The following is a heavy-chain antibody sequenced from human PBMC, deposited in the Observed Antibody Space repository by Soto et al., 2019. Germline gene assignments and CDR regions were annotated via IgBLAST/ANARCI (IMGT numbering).Heavy chain of an antibody. J-gene: IGHJ4*02. Sequence: QVQLVQSGGEVKKPGASVKVSCKASGYTFTTYGISWVRRAPGQGLEWMGWISTYNGYTNFAQKFQGRVTMTTDTSTSTAYMELSTLRSDDTAVYYCARRLRYFDSDDYWGQGTRVTVSS. CDR2: ISTYNGYT. V-gene: IGHV1-18*01. CDR3: ARRLRYFDSDDY. D-gene: IGHD3-9*01. CDR1: GYTFTTYG.